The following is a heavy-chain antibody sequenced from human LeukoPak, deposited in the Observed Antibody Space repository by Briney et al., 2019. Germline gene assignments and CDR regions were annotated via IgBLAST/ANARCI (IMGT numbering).Heavy chain of an antibody. Sequence: SETLSLTCTVSGGSISSYYWSWIRQPAGKGLEWIGRIYTSGSTNYNPSLKSRVTISVDTSKNQFSLKLSSVTAADTAVYYCARRIAVAGYYYYYYMDVWGKGTTVTVSS. CDR1: GGSISSYY. V-gene: IGHV4-4*07. J-gene: IGHJ6*03. CDR2: IYTSGST. CDR3: ARRIAVAGYYYYYYMDV. D-gene: IGHD6-19*01.